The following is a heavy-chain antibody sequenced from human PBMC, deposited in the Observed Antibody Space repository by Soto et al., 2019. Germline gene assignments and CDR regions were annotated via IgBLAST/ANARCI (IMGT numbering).Heavy chain of an antibody. CDR2: VNAYNGNT. D-gene: IGHD6-19*01. V-gene: IGHV1-18*01. CDR3: ASEAVSGRTGFDY. J-gene: IGHJ4*02. Sequence: QVQLVQSGAEVKKPGASVKVSCKASGYTFTSYGISWVRQAPGQGLEWMGWVNAYNGNTNYAQKFQGRVTMTTDTYTSTAYMELRSLSADDTAVYYCASEAVSGRTGFDYWGQGTLVTVSS. CDR1: GYTFTSYG.